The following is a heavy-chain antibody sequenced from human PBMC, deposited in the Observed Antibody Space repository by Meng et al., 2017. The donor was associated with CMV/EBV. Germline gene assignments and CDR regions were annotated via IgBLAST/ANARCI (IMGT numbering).Heavy chain of an antibody. CDR2: INNDGGNT. CDR1: EFTFSDYW. Sequence: GESLKISCAASEFTFSDYWMHWVRQAPGKGLVWVSRINNDGGNTVYADSVKGRFTFSRDNAKNTLYLQMNSLRAEDTAVYYCARGLYGPDYWGQGTLVTVSS. J-gene: IGHJ4*02. V-gene: IGHV3-74*01. D-gene: IGHD4-17*01. CDR3: ARGLYGPDY.